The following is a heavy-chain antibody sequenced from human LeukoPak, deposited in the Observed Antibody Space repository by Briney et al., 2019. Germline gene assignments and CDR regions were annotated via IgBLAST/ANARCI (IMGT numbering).Heavy chain of an antibody. V-gene: IGHV4-4*07. Sequence: SETLSLTCTVSGGSISTYYWSWIRQPAGKGLEWIGRIYTSGSTNYNPSLKSRVTMSADTSKNQFSLNLISMTAADTAVYFCARESGPFCPFGHWGQGTLVAVTS. J-gene: IGHJ4*02. CDR1: GGSISTYY. D-gene: IGHD1-26*01. CDR2: IYTSGST. CDR3: ARESGPFCPFGH.